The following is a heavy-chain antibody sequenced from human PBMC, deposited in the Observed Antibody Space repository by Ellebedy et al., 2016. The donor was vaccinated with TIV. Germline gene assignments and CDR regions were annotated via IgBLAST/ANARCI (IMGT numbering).Heavy chain of an antibody. D-gene: IGHD1-26*01. Sequence: MPGGSLRLSCAVYGGSFSAYHWSWIRQSPGKGLEWLGEINHSGSANYNPSLKSRVTISVDTSKNQFSLNLTSVTAADTAVYYCASGSYYSWDYWGQGTLVTVSS. CDR2: INHSGSA. CDR3: ASGSYYSWDY. V-gene: IGHV4-34*01. J-gene: IGHJ4*02. CDR1: GGSFSAYH.